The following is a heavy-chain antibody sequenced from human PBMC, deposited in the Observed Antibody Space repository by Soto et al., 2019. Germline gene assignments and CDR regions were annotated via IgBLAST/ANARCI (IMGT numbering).Heavy chain of an antibody. V-gene: IGHV5-51*01. CDR3: ARRAYYDFWSGYYNYYYGLAV. Sequence: PGESLKISCKGSGYSFTSYWIGWVRQMPGKGLEWMGIIYPGDSDTRYSPSFQGQVTISADKSISTAYLQWSSLKASDTAMYYCARRAYYDFWSGYYNYYYGLAVWGQGTTVSVSS. CDR2: IYPGDSDT. CDR1: GYSFTSYW. D-gene: IGHD3-3*01. J-gene: IGHJ6*02.